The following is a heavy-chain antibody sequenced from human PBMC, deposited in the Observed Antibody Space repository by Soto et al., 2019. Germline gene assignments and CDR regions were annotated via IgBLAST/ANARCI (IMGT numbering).Heavy chain of an antibody. CDR2: MNPNSGNT. J-gene: IGHJ4*02. CDR3: ARELTMIVDN. D-gene: IGHD3-22*01. CDR1: GYTFTSYD. Sequence: QVQLVQSGAEVKKPGASVKVSCKASGYTFTSYDVHCVRQATGQGLEWMGWMNPNSGNTGYAQKFQGRVTMTRNTSISTAYMELSGLRSEDTAVYYCARELTMIVDNWGQGTLVAVPS. V-gene: IGHV1-8*01.